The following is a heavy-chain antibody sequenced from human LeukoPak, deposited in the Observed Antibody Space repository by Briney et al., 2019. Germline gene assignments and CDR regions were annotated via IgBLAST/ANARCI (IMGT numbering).Heavy chain of an antibody. CDR2: ISLTGQT. V-gene: IGHV4-4*02. CDR3: SRESRAFCPFSY. D-gene: IGHD2-2*01. Sequence: SETLSLTCGVSGGSISSTNWWSWVRQSPGQGLEWIGEISLTGQTNYNPSLRGRVTMSLDESSNHLSLHLTSVTAADTATYYCSRESRAFCPFSYWGQGTLVIVPS. J-gene: IGHJ4*02. CDR1: GGSISSTNW.